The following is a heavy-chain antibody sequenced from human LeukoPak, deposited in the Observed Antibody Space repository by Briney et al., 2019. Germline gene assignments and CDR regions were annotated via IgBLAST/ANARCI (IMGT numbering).Heavy chain of an antibody. Sequence: SETLSLTCTVSGGSISSYYWSWIRQPPGKGLEWIGYIYYSGSTNYNPSLKSRVTRSVDTSKNQFSLKLSSVTAADTAVYYCARRAIVVVPAAPYYYYYMDVWGKGTTVTVSS. CDR3: ARRAIVVVPAAPYYYYYMDV. CDR2: IYYSGST. J-gene: IGHJ6*03. CDR1: GGSISSYY. V-gene: IGHV4-59*08. D-gene: IGHD2-2*01.